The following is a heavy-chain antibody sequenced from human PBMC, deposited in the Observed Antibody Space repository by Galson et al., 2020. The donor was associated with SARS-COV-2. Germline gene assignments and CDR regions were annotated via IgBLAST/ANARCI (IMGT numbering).Heavy chain of an antibody. CDR2: ISSSSSTI. V-gene: IGHV3-48*02. D-gene: IGHD3-16*02. CDR1: GFTFSSYS. Sequence: GESLKISCAASGFTFSSYSMNWVRQAPGKGLEWVSYISSSSSTIYYADSVKGRFTISRDNAKNSLYLQMNSLRDEDTAVYYCASSTFGGVIVMTTFGYYGMDVWGQGTTVTVSS. J-gene: IGHJ6*02. CDR3: ASSTFGGVIVMTTFGYYGMDV.